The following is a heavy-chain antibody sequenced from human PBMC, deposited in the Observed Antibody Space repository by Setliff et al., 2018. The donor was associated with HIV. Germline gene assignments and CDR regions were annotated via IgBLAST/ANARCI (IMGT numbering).Heavy chain of an antibody. D-gene: IGHD2-2*01. CDR3: ARVYCSIASCYDEYYFDY. Sequence: ASVKVSCKTSGYTFNAFYIYWVRQAPGQGLEWMGMINPSGSITNYAQKFQGRLTLTRDTSMSTVYMELNSLKSEDTAIYYCARVYCSIASCYDEYYFDYWGQGTLVTVSS. V-gene: IGHV1-46*02. CDR2: INPSGSIT. CDR1: GYTFNAFY. J-gene: IGHJ4*02.